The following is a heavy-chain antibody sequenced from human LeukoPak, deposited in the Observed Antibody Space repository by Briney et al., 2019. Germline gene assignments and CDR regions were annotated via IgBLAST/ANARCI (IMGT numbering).Heavy chain of an antibody. V-gene: IGHV4-59*11. CDR2: IYSSGST. Sequence: SETLSLTCTVSGGSISSHYWSWIRQPPGKGLGWMGYIYSSGSTNYNPSLKSRVTISVDTSKNQFSLKLSSVTAADTAVYYCARDAAAGRAYFDYWGQGTLVTVSS. CDR3: ARDAAAGRAYFDY. CDR1: GGSISSHY. J-gene: IGHJ4*02. D-gene: IGHD6-13*01.